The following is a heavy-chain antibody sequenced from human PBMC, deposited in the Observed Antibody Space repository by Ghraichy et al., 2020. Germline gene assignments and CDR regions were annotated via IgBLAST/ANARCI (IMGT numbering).Heavy chain of an antibody. CDR3: ARVFAVALWVWTPMDV. V-gene: IGHV1-2*02. D-gene: IGHD3/OR15-3a*01. J-gene: IGHJ6*02. Sequence: ASVKVSCKASGYTFTGYYMHWVRQAPGQGLEWMGWINPNSVGTNYAQKFQGRVTMTRDTSISTAYMELSRLRSDDTAVYYCARVFAVALWVWTPMDVWGQGTTVTVSS. CDR2: INPNSVGT. CDR1: GYTFTGYY.